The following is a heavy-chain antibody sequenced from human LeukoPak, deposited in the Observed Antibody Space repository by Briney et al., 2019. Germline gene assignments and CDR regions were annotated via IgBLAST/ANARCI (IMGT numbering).Heavy chain of an antibody. CDR2: ISIVCRST. CDR1: GFTFSSYA. J-gene: IGHJ4*02. Sequence: PGGSLRLSCAASGFTFSSYAMSWVRPPAGRGLEWVSAISIVCRSTYYADSVKGRFTISRDNSKNTLYLQMNSLRAEDTAVYHCGKDRRGYSYGYLFDYWGQGTLVTVSS. V-gene: IGHV3-23*01. CDR3: GKDRRGYSYGYLFDY. D-gene: IGHD5-18*01.